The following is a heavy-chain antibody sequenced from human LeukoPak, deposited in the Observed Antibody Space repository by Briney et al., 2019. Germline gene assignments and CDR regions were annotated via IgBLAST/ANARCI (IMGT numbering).Heavy chain of an antibody. CDR2: ISGSGGRT. CDR1: GFSFSSYA. Sequence: SGGSLRLSCAASGFSFSSYAMSWVRQAPGKGLEWVSAISGSGGRTYYADSVKGRFTISRDNSKNTLYLQMNSLRAEDTAVYYCASGPIGVIPFDAFDIWGQGTMVTVSS. J-gene: IGHJ3*02. V-gene: IGHV3-23*01. D-gene: IGHD3-10*01. CDR3: ASGPIGVIPFDAFDI.